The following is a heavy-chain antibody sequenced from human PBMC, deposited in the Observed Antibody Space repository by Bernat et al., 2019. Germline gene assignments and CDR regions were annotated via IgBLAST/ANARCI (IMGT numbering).Heavy chain of an antibody. J-gene: IGHJ4*02. CDR3: ARVDTAMVTFDY. CDR2: IYWDDDK. D-gene: IGHD5-18*01. V-gene: IGHV2-5*02. Sequence: QITLKESGPTLVKPTQTLTLTCTFSGFSLSTSGVGVGWIRQPPGKALEWLALIYWDDDKRYSPSVKSRLTITKDTSKNQVVLTMTNMDTVDTATYYCARVDTAMVTFDYWGQGTLVTVSS. CDR1: GFSLSTSGVG.